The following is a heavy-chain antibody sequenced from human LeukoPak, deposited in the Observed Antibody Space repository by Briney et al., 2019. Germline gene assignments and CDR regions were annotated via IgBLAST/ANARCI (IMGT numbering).Heavy chain of an antibody. CDR1: GGSFSGYY. Sequence: PSETLSLTCAIYGGSFSGYYWSWIRQPPGKGLEWIGEINHSGSTNYNPSLKSRVTISVDTSKNQFSLKLSSVTAADTAVYYCAGLDHYYYYMDVWGKGTTVTISS. CDR3: AGLDHYYYYMDV. J-gene: IGHJ6*03. CDR2: INHSGST. V-gene: IGHV4-34*01. D-gene: IGHD6-19*01.